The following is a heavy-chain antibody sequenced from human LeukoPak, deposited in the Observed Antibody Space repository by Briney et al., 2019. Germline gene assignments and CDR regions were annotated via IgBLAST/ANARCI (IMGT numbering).Heavy chain of an antibody. D-gene: IGHD2-2*01. J-gene: IGHJ4*02. Sequence: GGSLRLSCAASGFTFSIYAMSWVRQAPGKGLEWVSAISGSGGSTYYADSVKGRFTISRDNSKNTLYLQMNSLRAEDTAVYYCAKSAGIVVVPARFDYWGQGTLVTVSS. CDR2: ISGSGGST. V-gene: IGHV3-23*01. CDR3: AKSAGIVVVPARFDY. CDR1: GFTFSIYA.